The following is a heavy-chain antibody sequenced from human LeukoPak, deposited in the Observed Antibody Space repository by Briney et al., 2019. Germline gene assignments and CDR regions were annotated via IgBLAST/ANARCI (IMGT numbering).Heavy chain of an antibody. J-gene: IGHJ3*02. V-gene: IGHV3-48*03. D-gene: IGHD2-2*01. CDR1: GFTFSSYE. CDR2: ISSSGSNI. CDR3: ARDIKGQYQDAFDI. Sequence: AGGSLRLSCAASGFTFSSYEMNWVRQAPGKGLEWVSYISSSGSNIKYADSVKGRFTISRGNAKNSVYLQMNRLRAEDTAVYYCARDIKGQYQDAFDIWGQGTMVTVPS.